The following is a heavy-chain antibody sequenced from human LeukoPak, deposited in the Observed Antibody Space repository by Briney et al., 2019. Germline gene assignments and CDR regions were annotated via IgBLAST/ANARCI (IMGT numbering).Heavy chain of an antibody. Sequence: GGYLRCSCAGSGFTVSNNYMSWLRQAPGMGLEWVSRIYGGDTYYSDSVRGRFTITRDNSTNTLYLQMNSLRAEDTAVYYCAKENRWQWGQGTLVSVS. CDR2: IYGGDT. CDR1: GFTVSNNY. CDR3: AKENRWQ. J-gene: IGHJ4*02. D-gene: IGHD5-24*01. V-gene: IGHV3-66*01.